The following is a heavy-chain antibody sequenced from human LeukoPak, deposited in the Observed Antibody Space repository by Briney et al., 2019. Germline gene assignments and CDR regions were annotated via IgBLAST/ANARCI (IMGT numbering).Heavy chain of an antibody. CDR2: INPNSGDT. CDR3: ATKIAARPPYYYYMDV. CDR1: GYTFTGYY. J-gene: IGHJ6*03. Sequence: ASVKVSCKASGYTFTGYYIHWVRQAPGQGLEWMGWINPNSGDTDYAQKFQGRVTMTRDTSISTAYMELSRLRSDDTAVYYCATKIAARPPYYYYMDVWGKGTTVTVSS. D-gene: IGHD6-6*01. V-gene: IGHV1-2*02.